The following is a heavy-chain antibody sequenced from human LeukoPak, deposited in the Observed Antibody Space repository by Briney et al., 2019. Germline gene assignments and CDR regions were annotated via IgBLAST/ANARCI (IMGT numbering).Heavy chain of an antibody. V-gene: IGHV3-66*01. J-gene: IGHJ4*02. Sequence: GGSLRLSCAASGFTFSNYNMSWVRQAPGKGLEWVSVIYSGGSTYYADSVKGRFTISRDNSKNTLYLQMNSLRAEDTAVYYCARDFYYYGSGTLPGDWGQGTLVTVSS. D-gene: IGHD3-10*01. CDR3: ARDFYYYGSGTLPGD. CDR2: IYSGGST. CDR1: GFTFSNYN.